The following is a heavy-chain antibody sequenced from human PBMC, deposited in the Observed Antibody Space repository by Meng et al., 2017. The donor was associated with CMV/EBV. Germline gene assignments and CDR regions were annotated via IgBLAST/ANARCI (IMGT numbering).Heavy chain of an antibody. D-gene: IGHD4-23*01. CDR1: GYTFTGYD. V-gene: IGHV1-2*02. J-gene: IGHJ5*02. CDR3: ARDLGWCWDYGGNSCRSWFDP. CDR2: INPNSGGT. Sequence: ASVKVSCKASGYTFTGYDMHWVRQAPGQGLEWMGWINPNSGGTNYAQKFQGRVIMTRDTSISTAYMELSRLRSDDTAVYYCARDLGWCWDYGGNSCRSWFDPWGQGTLVTVSS.